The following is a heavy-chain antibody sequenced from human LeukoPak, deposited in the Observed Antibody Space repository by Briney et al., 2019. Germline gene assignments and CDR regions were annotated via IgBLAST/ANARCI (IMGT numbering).Heavy chain of an antibody. V-gene: IGHV3-30-3*01. CDR1: GVTFSSYA. Sequence: GRSLRLSCAASGVTFSSYAMHWVRQAPGKGLEGVAVISYDGSNKYYADSVKGRFTISRDNAKNSLYLQMNSLRAEDTAVYYCARLGIIAAAGSNDYWGQGTLVTVSS. CDR2: ISYDGSNK. CDR3: ARLGIIAAAGSNDY. D-gene: IGHD6-13*01. J-gene: IGHJ4*02.